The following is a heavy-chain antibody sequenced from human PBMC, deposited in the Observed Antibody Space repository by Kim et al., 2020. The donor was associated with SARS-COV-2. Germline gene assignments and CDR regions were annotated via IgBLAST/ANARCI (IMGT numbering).Heavy chain of an antibody. Sequence: SVKVSCKASGGTFSSYAISWVRQAPGQGLEWMGGIIPIFGTANYAQKFQGRVTITADESTSTAYMELSSLRSEDTAVYYCVRSGRAYCGGDCLIDYWGQGTLVTVSS. CDR3: VRSGRAYCGGDCLIDY. CDR2: IIPIFGTA. D-gene: IGHD2-21*02. V-gene: IGHV1-69*13. J-gene: IGHJ4*02. CDR1: GGTFSSYA.